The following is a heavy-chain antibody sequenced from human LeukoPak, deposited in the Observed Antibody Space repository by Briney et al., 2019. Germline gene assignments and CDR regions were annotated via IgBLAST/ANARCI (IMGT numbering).Heavy chain of an antibody. D-gene: IGHD1-26*01. V-gene: IGHV1-2*06. CDR1: GYTFTGYY. CDR3: ARVGGTSFKVGAIADYFDY. CDR2: INPNSGGT. J-gene: IGHJ4*02. Sequence: ASVKVSCKASGYTFTGYYMHWVRQAPGQGLEWMGRINPNSGGTNYAQKFQGRVTMTRDTSISTAYMELSRLRSDDTAVYYCARVGGTSFKVGAIADYFDYWGQGTLVTVSS.